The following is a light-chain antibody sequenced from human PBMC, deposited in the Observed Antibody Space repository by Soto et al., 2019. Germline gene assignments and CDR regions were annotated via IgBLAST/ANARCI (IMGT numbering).Light chain of an antibody. Sequence: VFTQSPAPLPLSPGERPTLSCWATQSVGSFLAWYQHKPGQAPRLLIYDAYKMATAIPARFSGSGSWTDFTLTISSLEPEDCADYYCQQRDNWPPFTFGPGTRVYI. J-gene: IGKJ3*01. V-gene: IGKV3-11*01. CDR3: QQRDNWPPFT. CDR1: QSVGSF. CDR2: DAY.